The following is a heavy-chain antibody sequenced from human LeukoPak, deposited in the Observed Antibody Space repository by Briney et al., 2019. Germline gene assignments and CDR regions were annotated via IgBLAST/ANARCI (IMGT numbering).Heavy chain of an antibody. J-gene: IGHJ4*01. D-gene: IGHD6-19*01. V-gene: IGHV3-23*01. CDR3: AIGIYSSGWSYFDY. CDR1: GFTFSNSA. CDR2: LSGSGITT. Sequence: PGGSLRLSCAASGFTFSNSAMSWVHQAPGKGLEWVSTLSGSGITTYYADSVKGRFTISRDNSKNTLYLQMNSLRAEDTAVYYCAIGIYSSGWSYFDYWGHGTLVTVSS.